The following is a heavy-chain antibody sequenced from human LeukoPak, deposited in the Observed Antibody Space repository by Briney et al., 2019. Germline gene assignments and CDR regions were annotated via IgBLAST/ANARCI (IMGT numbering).Heavy chain of an antibody. CDR3: ARGVFPNYFDY. V-gene: IGHV4-59*01. CDR1: GGSLSSYY. Sequence: SETLSLTCTVSGGSLSSYYWSWIRQPPGKGLEWIGYVYYSGSTHYNPSLKSRVTISVDTSKNQFSLKLSSVTAADTAVYYCARGVFPNYFDYWGQGTLVAVSS. J-gene: IGHJ4*02. D-gene: IGHD3-10*01. CDR2: VYYSGST.